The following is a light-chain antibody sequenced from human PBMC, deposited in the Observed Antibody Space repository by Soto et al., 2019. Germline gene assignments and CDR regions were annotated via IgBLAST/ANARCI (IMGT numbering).Light chain of an antibody. CDR2: DAS. CDR3: QQYGSTPLT. J-gene: IGKJ4*01. V-gene: IGKV3-20*01. CDR1: QSVKNNY. Sequence: EIVLKQSPDTLSLSPGERATLSCRASQSVKNNYLAWYQQKPGQAPRFLIYDASSRAIGIPDRFSGSGSGTDFTLTISRLEPEDFAVYYCQQYGSTPLTFGGGTKV.